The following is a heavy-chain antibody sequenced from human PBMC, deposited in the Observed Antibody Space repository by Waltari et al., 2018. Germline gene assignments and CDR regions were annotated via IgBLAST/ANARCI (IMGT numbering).Heavy chain of an antibody. CDR2: KWYEGSNK. Sequence: QVQLVESAGGVVQPGRSLRLSCAASGFTFSSYGMHWVRQAPGKGLEWVAVKWYEGSNKNYADSGKGRFTISRDNSKNTRYLQMNSLRAEDTAVYYCARDKFRIAAAGRYYYYGMDVWGQGTTVTVSS. D-gene: IGHD6-13*01. V-gene: IGHV3-33*01. CDR1: GFTFSSYG. CDR3: ARDKFRIAAAGRYYYYGMDV. J-gene: IGHJ6*02.